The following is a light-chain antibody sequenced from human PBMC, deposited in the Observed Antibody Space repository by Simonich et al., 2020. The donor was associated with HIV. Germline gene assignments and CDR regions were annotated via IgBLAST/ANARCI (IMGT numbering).Light chain of an antibody. CDR2: EGS. Sequence: DIVMTQTPLSLSVTPGQPASISCKSSQSLLHSDGKTYLYWYLQKPGQSPQLLIYEGSNRFSGVPDRFSGSGSGTDFTLKISRVEAEDVGVYYCMQALQTPYTFGQGTKLEIK. V-gene: IGKV2-29*03. CDR1: QSLLHSDGKTY. CDR3: MQALQTPYT. J-gene: IGKJ2*01.